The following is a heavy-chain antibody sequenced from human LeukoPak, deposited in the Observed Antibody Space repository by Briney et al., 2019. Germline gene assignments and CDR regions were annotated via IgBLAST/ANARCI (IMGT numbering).Heavy chain of an antibody. V-gene: IGHV4-34*01. Sequence: PSETLSLTCAVYGGSFNDYYWSWIRQPPGKGLEWIGEINHNANSNYNPSLKSRVTISVDTFKNQFSLKVKSVTAADTAIYYCARRIFDRTGEWVFDYWGQGTLVTVSS. CDR2: INHNANS. J-gene: IGHJ4*02. D-gene: IGHD3-3*01. CDR3: ARRIFDRTGEWVFDY. CDR1: GGSFNDYY.